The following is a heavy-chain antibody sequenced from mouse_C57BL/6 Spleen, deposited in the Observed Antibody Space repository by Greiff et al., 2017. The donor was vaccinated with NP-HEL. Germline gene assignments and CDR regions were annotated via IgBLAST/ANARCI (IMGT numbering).Heavy chain of an antibody. D-gene: IGHD1-1*01. CDR1: GYTFTSYW. CDR2: IHPNSGST. Sequence: QVQLQQSGAELVKPGASVKLSCKASGYTFTSYWMHWVKQRPGQGLEWIGMIHPNSGSTNYNEKFKSKATLTVDKSSSTAYMQLSSLTSEDSAVYYCAVVGGWYFDVWGTGTTVTVSS. V-gene: IGHV1-64*01. J-gene: IGHJ1*03. CDR3: AVVGGWYFDV.